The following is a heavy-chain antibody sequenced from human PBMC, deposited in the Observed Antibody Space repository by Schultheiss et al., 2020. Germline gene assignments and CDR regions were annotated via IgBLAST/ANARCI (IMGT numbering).Heavy chain of an antibody. CDR3: ARTGYSSSWTDFDS. CDR2: IDWDDDK. CDR1: GFSLSTSGMR. J-gene: IGHJ4*01. D-gene: IGHD6-13*01. Sequence: SGHTLVKPTQTLTLTCTFSGFSLSTSGMRVSWIRQPPGKALEWLARIDWDDDKFYSTSLKTRLTISKDTSKNQVVLTMTNMDPVDTATYYCARTGYSSSWTDFDSWGQGTLVTVSS. V-gene: IGHV2-70*04.